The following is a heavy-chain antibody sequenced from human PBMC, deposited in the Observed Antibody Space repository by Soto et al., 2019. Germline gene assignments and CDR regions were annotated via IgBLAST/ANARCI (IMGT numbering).Heavy chain of an antibody. CDR3: ARVIPAVEAWFDP. Sequence: QVQLVQSGAEVKKPGASVKVSCRASGYTFTNFGVTWVRRAPGQGLEWMGWISAYTDTPNYAQKFQGRVTMNIATATSTAYIDLRSLTSDDTAVYYCARVIPAVEAWFDPWGQGTLVTVSS. J-gene: IGHJ5*02. CDR1: GYTFTNFG. CDR2: ISAYTDTP. V-gene: IGHV1-18*01. D-gene: IGHD2-2*01.